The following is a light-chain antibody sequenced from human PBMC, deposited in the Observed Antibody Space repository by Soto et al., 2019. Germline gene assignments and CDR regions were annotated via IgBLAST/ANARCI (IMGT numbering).Light chain of an antibody. V-gene: IGLV1-40*01. J-gene: IGLJ2*01. CDR2: GNS. CDR3: QSYDSSLSGYR. CDR1: SSNIGAGYD. Sequence: QSVLTQPPSVSGAPGQRVTISCTGSSSNIGAGYDVHWYQQLPGTAPKLLIHGNSNRPSGVPDRFSGSKSGTSASLAITGLQAEDEADYYCQSYDSSLSGYRFGGGTQLTVL.